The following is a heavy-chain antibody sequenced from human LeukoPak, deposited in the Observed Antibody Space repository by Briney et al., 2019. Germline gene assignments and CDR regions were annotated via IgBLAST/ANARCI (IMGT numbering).Heavy chain of an antibody. CDR2: ISGGGNTT. Sequence: GGSLRLSCEVSGITFNTYAMSWFRQAPGRGLNWVSGISGGGNTTYYTDSVKGRFAIYKDNSRNTLYLQMNSLRAEDTAVYFCAKGWATVPNDYWGQGTLVTVSS. J-gene: IGHJ4*02. CDR1: GITFNTYA. V-gene: IGHV3-23*01. D-gene: IGHD4-17*01. CDR3: AKGWATVPNDY.